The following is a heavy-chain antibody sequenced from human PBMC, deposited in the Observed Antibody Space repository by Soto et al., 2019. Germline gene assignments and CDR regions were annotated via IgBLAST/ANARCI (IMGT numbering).Heavy chain of an antibody. CDR3: ARASYSSFDY. CDR2: IYYSGST. CDR1: GGSISSSSYY. V-gene: IGHV4-39*01. Sequence: SETLSLTCTVSGGSISSSSYYWGWIRQPPGKGLEWIGSIYYSGSTYYNPSLKSRVTISVDTSKNQFSLKLSSVTAADTAVYYCARASYSSFDYWGQGTLVTVSS. D-gene: IGHD6-19*01. J-gene: IGHJ4*02.